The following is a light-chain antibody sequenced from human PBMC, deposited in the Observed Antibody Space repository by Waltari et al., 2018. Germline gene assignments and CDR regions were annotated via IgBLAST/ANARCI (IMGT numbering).Light chain of an antibody. J-gene: IGLJ2*01. CDR1: ALSKQF. CDR3: QSAHSNGSDVV. V-gene: IGLV3-25*03. Sequence: SYELTQPPSVSVSPGQPARIPCSGDALSKQFGYWDQQKSGRAPGLMIYPDSGRPSGIPERFSGSSSGTTVTLTISAVQPEDEADYYCQSAHSNGSDVVFGGGTKLTVL. CDR2: PDS.